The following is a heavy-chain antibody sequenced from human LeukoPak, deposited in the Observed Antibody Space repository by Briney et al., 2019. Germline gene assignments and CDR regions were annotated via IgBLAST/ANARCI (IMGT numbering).Heavy chain of an antibody. CDR2: ISTTSRYT. V-gene: IGHV3-11*05. CDR3: ARGHYGMDV. Sequence: PGGSLRLSCAASGFTFSDHYMSWIRQAPGKGLEWVSYISTTSRYTDYADSVKGRFTISRDNAKNSLFLQMNSPRAEDTAVYYCARGHYGMDVWGQGTTVTVSS. J-gene: IGHJ6*02. CDR1: GFTFSDHY.